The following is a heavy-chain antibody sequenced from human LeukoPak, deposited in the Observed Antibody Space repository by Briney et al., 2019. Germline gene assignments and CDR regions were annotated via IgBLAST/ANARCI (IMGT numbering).Heavy chain of an antibody. CDR2: ISPGGGPT. Sequence: GGSLRLSCAGSGFPFSSHGMNWVRQAPGKGLEWVSGISPGGGPTYYADSVKGRFTISRDDSKNTLYLQMNSLRAEDTAVYYCARAGGYSRALQYWGQGTPVTVSS. V-gene: IGHV3-23*01. CDR1: GFPFSSHG. J-gene: IGHJ1*01. D-gene: IGHD5-18*01. CDR3: ARAGGYSRALQY.